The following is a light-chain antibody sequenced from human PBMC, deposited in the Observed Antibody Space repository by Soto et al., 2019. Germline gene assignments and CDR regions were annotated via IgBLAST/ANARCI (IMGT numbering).Light chain of an antibody. CDR2: KAS. CDR1: QIIDNW. J-gene: IGKJ4*01. V-gene: IGKV1-5*03. CDR3: QEYNSH. Sequence: DTQMTQSPSTLSASVGDRVTITCRASQIIDNWLAWYQQKPGKAPKLLIYKASNLESGVPSWFSGSGYGTEFTLTISSLQPDDSATYYCQEYNSHFGGGTKVEIK.